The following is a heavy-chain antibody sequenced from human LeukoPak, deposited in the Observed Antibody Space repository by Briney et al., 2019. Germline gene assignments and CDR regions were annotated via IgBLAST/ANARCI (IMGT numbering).Heavy chain of an antibody. J-gene: IGHJ4*02. CDR1: GYTFTSYA. Sequence: ASVKVSCKASGYTFTSYAISWVRQAPGQGLEWMGWISPYNGNTNYAQKYQGTVTMTTDTSSSTAYMELRSLRSDDTAVYYCARWRDSSSEYYFDYWGQGTLVTVSS. V-gene: IGHV1-18*01. CDR2: ISPYNGNT. CDR3: ARWRDSSSEYYFDY. D-gene: IGHD6-6*01.